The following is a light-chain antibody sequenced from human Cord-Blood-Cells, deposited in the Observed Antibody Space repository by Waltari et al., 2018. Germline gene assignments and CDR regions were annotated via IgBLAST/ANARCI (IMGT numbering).Light chain of an antibody. V-gene: IGKV1-39*01. Sequence: DLQMTQAPSSLSASVADRVTITCRASQSISSYLNWYQQKPGKAPKLLIYAASSFQSGVPSRFSGSGSGTDFTLTISSLQPEDFATYYCQQSYSTPRTFGQGTKVEIK. J-gene: IGKJ1*01. CDR3: QQSYSTPRT. CDR1: QSISSY. CDR2: AAS.